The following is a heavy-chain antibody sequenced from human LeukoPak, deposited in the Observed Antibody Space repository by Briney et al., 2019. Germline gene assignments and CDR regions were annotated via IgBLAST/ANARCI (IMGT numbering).Heavy chain of an antibody. D-gene: IGHD5-18*01. J-gene: IGHJ4*02. CDR3: ARGYGYYFDY. Sequence: AASVKVSCKVSGYTLTELSMHWVRQAPGQGLEWMGIINPSGGSTSYAQKFQGRVTTTRDTSTSTVYMELSSLRSEDTAVYYCARGYGYYFDYWGQGTLVTVSS. V-gene: IGHV1-46*01. CDR1: GYTLTELS. CDR2: INPSGGST.